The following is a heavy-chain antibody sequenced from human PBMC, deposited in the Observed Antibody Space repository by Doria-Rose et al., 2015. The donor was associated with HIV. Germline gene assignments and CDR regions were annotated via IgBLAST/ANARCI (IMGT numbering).Heavy chain of an antibody. CDR3: ARIKSSRWYHKYYFDF. Sequence: QESGPVPVKPTETLTLTCTASGVSLSSPGMGVSWIRQPPGKALEWLANIFSDDERSYKTSLKSRLTISSGTSKSQVVLTMTDMDPVDTATYYCARIKSSRWYHKYYFDFWGQGTLVIVSA. D-gene: IGHD6-13*01. CDR2: IFSDDER. V-gene: IGHV2-26*01. J-gene: IGHJ4*02. CDR1: GVSLSSPGMG.